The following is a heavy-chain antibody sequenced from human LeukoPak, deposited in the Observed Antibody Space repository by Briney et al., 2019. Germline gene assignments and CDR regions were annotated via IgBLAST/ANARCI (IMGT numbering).Heavy chain of an antibody. CDR2: ISYDGSNK. V-gene: IGHV3-30*03. Sequence: GRSLRLSCAASGFTFSSYGMHWVRQAPGKGLEWVAVISYDGSNKYYADSVKGRFTISRDDSKNTLYLQMNSLRAEDTAVYYSARSSNYWGQGTLVTVSS. CDR1: GFTFSSYG. J-gene: IGHJ4*02. CDR3: ARSSNY.